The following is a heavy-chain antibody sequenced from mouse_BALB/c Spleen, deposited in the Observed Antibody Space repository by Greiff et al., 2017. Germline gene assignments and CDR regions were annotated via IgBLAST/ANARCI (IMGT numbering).Heavy chain of an antibody. CDR3: ARRISTVPSYAMDY. D-gene: IGHD1-1*01. CDR2: ISSGSSTI. CDR1: GFTFSSFG. V-gene: IGHV5-17*02. Sequence: DVMLVESGGGLVQPGGSRKLSCAASGFTFSSFGMHWVRQAPEKGLEWVAYISSGSSTIYYADTVKGRFTISRDNPKNTLFLQMTSLRSEDTAMYYCARRISTVPSYAMDYWGQGTSVTVSS. J-gene: IGHJ4*01.